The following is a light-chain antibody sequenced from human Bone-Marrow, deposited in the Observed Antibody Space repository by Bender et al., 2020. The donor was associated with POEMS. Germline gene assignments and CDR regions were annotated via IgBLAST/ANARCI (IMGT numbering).Light chain of an antibody. CDR1: KLGDKY. CDR3: QAWDGYTLV. V-gene: IGLV3-1*01. Sequence: SFVLTQPPSVSVSPGQTASITCSGDKLGDKYVCWYQQKPGQSPVLVISQDSQRPSGIPERFSGSNSGNTATLTISGTQAMDEADYYCQAWDGYTLVFGGGTKLTVL. CDR2: QDS. J-gene: IGLJ2*01.